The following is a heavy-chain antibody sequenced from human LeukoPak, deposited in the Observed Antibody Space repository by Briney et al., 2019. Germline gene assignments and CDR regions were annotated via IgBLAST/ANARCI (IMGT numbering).Heavy chain of an antibody. CDR3: TTDHYCSTTSCIFDY. CDR1: GFTFSSAW. J-gene: IGHJ4*02. V-gene: IGHV3-15*01. CDR2: IKSKSDGGAT. D-gene: IGHD2-2*01. Sequence: PGGSLRLSCAASGFTFSSAWMSWVRQAPGKGLEWVGRIKSKSDGGATDYAAPVKGRFTISRDDSKNTLYLQMNSLKTEDTAVYYCTTDHYCSTTSCIFDYWGQGTLVTVSS.